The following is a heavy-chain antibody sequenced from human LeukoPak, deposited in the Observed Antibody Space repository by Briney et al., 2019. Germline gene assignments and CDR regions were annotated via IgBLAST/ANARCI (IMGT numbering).Heavy chain of an antibody. D-gene: IGHD3-9*01. V-gene: IGHV1-46*01. CDR1: GYTFTSYY. CDR3: ARTGLFDWFPIGYYYYYGMDV. CDR2: TNPSGGST. Sequence: ASVKVSCKASGYTFTSYYMHWVRQAPGQGLEWMGITNPSGGSTSYAQKFQGRVTMTRDTSTSTVYMELSSLRSEDTAVYYCARTGLFDWFPIGYYYYYGMDVWGQGTTVTVSS. J-gene: IGHJ6*02.